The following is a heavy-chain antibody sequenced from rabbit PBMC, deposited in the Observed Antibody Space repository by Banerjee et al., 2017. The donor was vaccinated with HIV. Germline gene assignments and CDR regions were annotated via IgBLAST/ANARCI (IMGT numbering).Heavy chain of an antibody. CDR3: ARGYVVSAYYAAYFTL. J-gene: IGHJ4*01. CDR1: GFSFSSSYW. D-gene: IGHD1-1*01. CDR2: IYTGDGNT. Sequence: QEQLKESGGDLVKSGASLTLTCTASGFSFSSSYWICWVRQAPGKGLEWIGCIYTGDGNTIYASWAKGRFTSSKTSSTTVTLQMTSLTAADTATYFCARGYVVSAYYAAYFTLWGPGTLVTVS. V-gene: IGHV1S45*01.